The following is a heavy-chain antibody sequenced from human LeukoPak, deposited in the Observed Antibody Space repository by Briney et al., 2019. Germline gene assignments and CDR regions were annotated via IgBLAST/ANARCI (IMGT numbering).Heavy chain of an antibody. CDR2: INHSGST. CDR3: ARRPSSGWYWFDP. J-gene: IGHJ5*02. V-gene: IGHV4-34*01. Sequence: PSETLSLTCAVYGGSFSGYYWSWIRQPPGKGLEWIGEINHSGSTNYNPSLKSRVTISVDMSKNQFSLRLSSVTAADTAVYYCARRPSSGWYWFDPWGQGTLVTVSS. CDR1: GGSFSGYY. D-gene: IGHD6-19*01.